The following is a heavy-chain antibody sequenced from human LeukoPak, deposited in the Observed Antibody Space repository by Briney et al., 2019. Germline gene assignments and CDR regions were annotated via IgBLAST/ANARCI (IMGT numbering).Heavy chain of an antibody. D-gene: IGHD3/OR15-3a*01. CDR1: GFTFTIFG. Sequence: GRSLRLSCAASGFTFTIFGFNWVRQAPGKVREWVSYIDARSGVTYYADSVQGRFTISRDNAQESAFLQMNSLRADATAVYYCAITYDLGRGPPGDAFDNWGPGTLVTVSS. CDR2: IDARSGVT. CDR3: AITYDLGRGPPGDAFDN. J-gene: IGHJ3*02. V-gene: IGHV3-48*01.